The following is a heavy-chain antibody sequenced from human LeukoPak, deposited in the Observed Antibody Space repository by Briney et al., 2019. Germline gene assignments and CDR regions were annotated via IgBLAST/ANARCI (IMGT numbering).Heavy chain of an antibody. Sequence: PGGSLRLSCAVSGFTFSSYAMSWVRQAPGKGLEWVSAISGSGGSTYYADSVKGRFTISRDNSKNTLYLQMNSLRAEDTAVYYCAKDRLGYCSSTTCSLDYWGQGTLVTVSS. D-gene: IGHD2-2*01. J-gene: IGHJ4*02. CDR3: AKDRLGYCSSTTCSLDY. V-gene: IGHV3-23*01. CDR2: ISGSGGST. CDR1: GFTFSSYA.